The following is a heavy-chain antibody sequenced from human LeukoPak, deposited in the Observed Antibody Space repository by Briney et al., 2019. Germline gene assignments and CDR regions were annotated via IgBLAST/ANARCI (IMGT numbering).Heavy chain of an antibody. CDR1: GFTFSNYA. V-gene: IGHV3-23*01. CDR3: ARVRLSPTETQWLRINDY. Sequence: GGSLRLSCVASGFTFSNYAMSWVRQAPGKGLEWVSAISGSGGSTYYADSVKGRFTISRDNSKNTLYLQMNSLRAEDTAVYYCARVRLSPTETQWLRINDYWGQGTLVTVSS. J-gene: IGHJ4*02. CDR2: ISGSGGST. D-gene: IGHD5-12*01.